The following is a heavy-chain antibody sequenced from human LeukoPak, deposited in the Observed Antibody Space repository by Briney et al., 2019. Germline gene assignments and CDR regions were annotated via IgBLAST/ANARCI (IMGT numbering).Heavy chain of an antibody. Sequence: GASVTVSCKASGYTFTNYFLHWLRQAPGQGLEWMGWINSNSGGTHYAQKFQGRVTMTRDTSINTAYMELSSLTSDDTAVYYCTRAISPRRYSGYDLGAYWGQGTLVTVSS. D-gene: IGHD5-12*01. CDR1: GYTFTNYF. CDR2: INSNSGGT. CDR3: TRAISPRRYSGYDLGAY. J-gene: IGHJ4*02. V-gene: IGHV1-2*02.